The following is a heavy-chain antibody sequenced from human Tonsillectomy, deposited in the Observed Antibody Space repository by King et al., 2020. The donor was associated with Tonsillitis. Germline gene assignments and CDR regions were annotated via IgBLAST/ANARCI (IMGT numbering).Heavy chain of an antibody. J-gene: IGHJ5*02. CDR3: ARSGLPAAKLEGDWFDP. CDR2: IIPIYGTA. Sequence: QLVQSGAEVKKPGSSVKVSCKASGGTFSSYGISWVRQAPGQGLEWMGGIIPIYGTANYAQKFQGRVTITADESTRTAYMELSSLRSEDTAVYYCARSGLPAAKLEGDWFDPWGQGTLVTVSS. D-gene: IGHD2-2*01. CDR1: GGTFSSYG. V-gene: IGHV1-69*01.